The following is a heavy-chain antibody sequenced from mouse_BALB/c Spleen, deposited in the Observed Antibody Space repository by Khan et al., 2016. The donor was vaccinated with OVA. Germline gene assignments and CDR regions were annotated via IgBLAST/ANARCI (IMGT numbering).Heavy chain of an antibody. D-gene: IGHD4-1*01. CDR2: ISSGGDYT. Sequence: EVKVVESGGDLVKPGGSLKLSCAASGFTFSSYSMSWVRQTPDKRLEWVASISSGGDYTYYPDSVKGRFTITRDNAKNTLYLQMSALKSEDAAMYYCADHLTGSLAYWGQGTLVTVSA. CDR3: ADHLTGSLAY. CDR1: GFTFSSYS. V-gene: IGHV5-6*01. J-gene: IGHJ3*01.